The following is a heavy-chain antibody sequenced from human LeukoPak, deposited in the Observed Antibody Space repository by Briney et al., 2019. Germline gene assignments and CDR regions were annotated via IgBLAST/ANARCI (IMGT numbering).Heavy chain of an antibody. J-gene: IGHJ6*02. CDR3: ARERWGPQGVRGVPYYYYGMDV. CDR1: GYTFTNYG. D-gene: IGHD3-10*01. CDR2: ISAYNGHT. Sequence: ASVKVSCKASGYTFTNYGISWVRQAPGHGLEWMGWISAYNGHTNYAQKLQGRVTMTTDTSTSTAYMDLRNLRSDDTAVYYCARERWGPQGVRGVPYYYYGMDVWGQGTTVTVSS. V-gene: IGHV1-18*04.